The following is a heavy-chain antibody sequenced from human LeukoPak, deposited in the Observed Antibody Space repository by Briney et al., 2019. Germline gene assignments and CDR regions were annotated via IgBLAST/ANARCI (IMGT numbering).Heavy chain of an antibody. J-gene: IGHJ5*02. V-gene: IGHV4-39*07. D-gene: IGHD3-22*01. Sequence: SETLSLTCTVSGGSISSSSYYWGWIRQPPGKGLERIGRIYTSGSTNYNPSLKSRVTISVDTSKNQFSLKLSSVTAADTAVYYCARYYYDSSGWNWFDPWGQGTLVTVSS. CDR1: GGSISSSSYY. CDR3: ARYYYDSSGWNWFDP. CDR2: IYTSGST.